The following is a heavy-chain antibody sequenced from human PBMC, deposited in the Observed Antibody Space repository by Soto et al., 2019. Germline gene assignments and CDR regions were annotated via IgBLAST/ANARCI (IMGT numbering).Heavy chain of an antibody. D-gene: IGHD1-26*01. V-gene: IGHV3-30*18. J-gene: IGHJ4*02. CDR2: ISYDGSNK. Sequence: SLRLSCAASGFTFSSYGMHWVRQAPGKGLEWVAVISYDGSNKYYADSVKGRFTVSRDNSKNTLYLQMNSLRAEDTAVYYCAKELVRATFDYWGQGTLVTVSS. CDR3: AKELVRATFDY. CDR1: GFTFSSYG.